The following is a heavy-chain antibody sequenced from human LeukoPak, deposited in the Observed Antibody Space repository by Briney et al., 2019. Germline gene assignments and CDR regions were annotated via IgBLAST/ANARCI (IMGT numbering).Heavy chain of an antibody. D-gene: IGHD6-6*01. CDR2: ISSSRSTI. J-gene: IGHJ3*02. CDR3: ARGVYSSSAGAFDI. V-gene: IGHV3-48*02. Sequence: GGSLRLYCAASGFTFSSYSMNWVRQAPGKGLEWVSYISSSRSTIYYADSVKGRFTISRDNAKNSLYLQMNSLRDEDTAVYYCARGVYSSSAGAFDIWGQGTVVTVSS. CDR1: GFTFSSYS.